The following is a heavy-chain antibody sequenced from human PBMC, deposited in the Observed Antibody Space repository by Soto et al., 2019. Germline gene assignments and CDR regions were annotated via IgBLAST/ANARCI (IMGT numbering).Heavy chain of an antibody. Sequence: ETLSLTCTVSGGSISSYYWSWIRQPPGKGLEWIGYIYYSGSTNYNPSLKSRVTISVDTSKNQFSLKLSSVTAADTAVYYCARVYDSSGYYEFDYWGQGTLVTVSS. CDR3: ARVYDSSGYYEFDY. CDR2: IYYSGST. CDR1: GGSISSYY. V-gene: IGHV4-59*01. J-gene: IGHJ4*02. D-gene: IGHD3-22*01.